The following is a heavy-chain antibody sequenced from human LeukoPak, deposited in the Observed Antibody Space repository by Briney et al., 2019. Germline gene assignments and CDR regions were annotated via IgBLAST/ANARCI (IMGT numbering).Heavy chain of an antibody. CDR2: ISGSGGST. CDR1: GFTFSSYA. Sequence: AGGSLRLSCAASGFTFSSYAMSWVRQAPGKGLEWVSAISGSGGSTYYADSVKGGFTISRDNSKNTLYLQMNSLRAEDTAVYYCAKGDSSGDGYYFDYWGQGTLVTVSS. CDR3: AKGDSSGDGYYFDY. J-gene: IGHJ4*02. D-gene: IGHD3-22*01. V-gene: IGHV3-23*01.